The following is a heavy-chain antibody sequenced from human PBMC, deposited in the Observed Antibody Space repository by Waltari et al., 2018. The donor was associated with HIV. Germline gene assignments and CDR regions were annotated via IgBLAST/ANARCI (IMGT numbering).Heavy chain of an antibody. Sequence: EVQLVESGGGLVQPGGSLRLSCAASGFTFSKYDLPWVRQATGKGLEWVSGIGTAGDTYYPGSVKGRFTISRENAKNSLHLQMNSLRAGDTAVYYCVRICKLNCYYYYGMDVWGQGTTVTVSS. J-gene: IGHJ6*02. V-gene: IGHV3-13*01. CDR1: GFTFSKYD. CDR2: IGTAGDT. D-gene: IGHD1-1*01. CDR3: VRICKLNCYYYYGMDV.